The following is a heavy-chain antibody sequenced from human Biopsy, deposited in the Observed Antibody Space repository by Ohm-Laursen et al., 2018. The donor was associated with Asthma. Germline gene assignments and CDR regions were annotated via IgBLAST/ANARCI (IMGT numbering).Heavy chain of an antibody. D-gene: IGHD2-15*01. CDR2: IYYSGET. V-gene: IGHV4-31*01. Sequence: TLSLTCTVSGASITTSPSYWSWLRLLPGKGLEWIGCIYYSGETFFNPSLKNPLFMSLDSSKNQFSLKMTSLTAADTAVYYCARGRGYCRDGNCYNYYFENWGQGTLVTVSS. CDR1: GASITTSPSY. J-gene: IGHJ4*02. CDR3: ARGRGYCRDGNCYNYYFEN.